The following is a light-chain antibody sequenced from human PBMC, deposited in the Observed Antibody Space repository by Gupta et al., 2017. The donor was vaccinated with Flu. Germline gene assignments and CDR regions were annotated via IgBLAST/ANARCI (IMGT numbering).Light chain of an antibody. V-gene: IGLV2-23*01. CDR3: GSYEGSSTGSYV. Sequence: QSALTQPAPVSVSPGQSITISCTGTSSEVGSYNLVSWYQQHPGKAPKRMIYEGSKRPSGVSNRFSGSKSGNTAALAISGLQAEDEADYYGGSYEGSSTGSYVFGTGTKVTVL. CDR2: EGS. J-gene: IGLJ1*01. CDR1: SSEVGSYNL.